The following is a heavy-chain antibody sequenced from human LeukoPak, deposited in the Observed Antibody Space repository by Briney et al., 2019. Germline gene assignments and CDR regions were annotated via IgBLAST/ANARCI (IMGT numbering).Heavy chain of an antibody. CDR1: GYTFTSYA. CDR3: ARCPVVVPAAYDYYYYYMDV. V-gene: IGHV1-69*13. J-gene: IGHJ6*03. Sequence: ASVKVSCKASGYTFTSYAISWVRQAPGQGLEWMGGIIPIFGTANYAQKFQGRVTITADESTSTAYMELSSLRSEDTAVYYCARCPVVVPAAYDYYYYYMDVWGKGTTVTVSS. D-gene: IGHD2-2*01. CDR2: IIPIFGTA.